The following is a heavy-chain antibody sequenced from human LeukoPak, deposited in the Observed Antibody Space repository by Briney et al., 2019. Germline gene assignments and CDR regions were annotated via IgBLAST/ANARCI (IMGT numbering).Heavy chain of an antibody. J-gene: IGHJ4*02. CDR2: INPSGGST. D-gene: IGHD2-21*02. Sequence: ASVKVSCKASGYTFTSYYMHWVRQAPGQGLEWMGIINPSGGSTSYAQKFQGRVTMTRDTSTSTVYMGLSSLRSEDTAVYYCARDPAYCGGDCYSAPGDYWGQGTLATVSS. CDR1: GYTFTSYY. V-gene: IGHV1-46*01. CDR3: ARDPAYCGGDCYSAPGDY.